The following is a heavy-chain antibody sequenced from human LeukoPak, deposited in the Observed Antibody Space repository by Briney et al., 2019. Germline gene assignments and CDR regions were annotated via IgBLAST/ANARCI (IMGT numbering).Heavy chain of an antibody. CDR2: IYPGDSDT. Sequence: GGSLRLSCAASGFTFSNYGMGWVRQMPGKGLEWMGIIYPGDSDTRYSPSFQGQVTISADKSISTAYLQWSSLKASDTAMYYCARKYGDYLDYWGQGTLVTVSS. CDR1: GFTFSNYG. CDR3: ARKYGDYLDY. V-gene: IGHV5-51*01. D-gene: IGHD4-17*01. J-gene: IGHJ4*02.